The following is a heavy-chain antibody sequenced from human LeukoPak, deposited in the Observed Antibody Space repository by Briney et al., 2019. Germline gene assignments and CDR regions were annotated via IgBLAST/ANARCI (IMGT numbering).Heavy chain of an antibody. Sequence: GGSLRLSCAASTFTFITSYMGWVRQAPGEGRYWVALINPDGSDTAYVASEKGRFTISRDNARNSLYLQMNDLTPEDTAIYYCARDPAFGALDIWGQGTMVTVSS. V-gene: IGHV3-7*05. D-gene: IGHD3-16*01. CDR2: INPDGSDT. CDR3: ARDPAFGALDI. CDR1: TFTFITSY. J-gene: IGHJ3*02.